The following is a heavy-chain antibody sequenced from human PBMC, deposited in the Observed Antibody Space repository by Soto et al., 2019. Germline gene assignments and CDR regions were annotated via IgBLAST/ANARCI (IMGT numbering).Heavy chain of an antibody. CDR1: GFVFSNYA. Sequence: PGGSLRLSCAASGFVFSNYAMTWVRQAPGKGLEWVSAISGSGGHTYHADSVKGRFTISRDNSNNTLYLQMNSLRAEDTAIYYCAKSPNCTTTSCYRTFYEYWGQGALVTVS. D-gene: IGHD2-2*01. J-gene: IGHJ4*02. CDR3: AKSPNCTTTSCYRTFYEY. CDR2: ISGSGGHT. V-gene: IGHV3-23*01.